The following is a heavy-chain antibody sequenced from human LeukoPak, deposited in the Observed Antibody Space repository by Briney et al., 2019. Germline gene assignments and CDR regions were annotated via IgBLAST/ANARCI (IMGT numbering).Heavy chain of an antibody. V-gene: IGHV1-2*02. CDR3: ATSSTVTHTRDP. J-gene: IGHJ5*02. D-gene: IGHD1-1*01. CDR2: INPHSGAT. Sequence: ASVKVSCKASGYTFTSYGISWVRQAPGQGLEWMGWINPHSGATNYAQRFQGRISMDASFDTAYIELSRLTSDDTAVYYCATSSTVTHTRDPWGQGTLVTVSS. CDR1: GYTFTSYG.